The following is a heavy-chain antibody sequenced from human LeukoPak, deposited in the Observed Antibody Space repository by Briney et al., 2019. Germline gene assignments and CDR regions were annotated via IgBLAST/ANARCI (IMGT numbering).Heavy chain of an antibody. CDR2: INHSGST. Sequence: SETLSLTCAVYGGSFSGYYWSWIRQPPGKGLEWIGEINHSGSTNYNPSLKSRVTISVDTSKNQFYLKLSSVTAADTAVYYCARFRYYYYGMDVWGQGTTVTVSS. V-gene: IGHV4-34*01. CDR3: ARFRYYYYGMDV. J-gene: IGHJ6*02. CDR1: GGSFSGYY.